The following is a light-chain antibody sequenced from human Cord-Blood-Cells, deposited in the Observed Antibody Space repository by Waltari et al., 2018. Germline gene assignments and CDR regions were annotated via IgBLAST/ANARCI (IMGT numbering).Light chain of an antibody. CDR3: SSYAGSNNLV. CDR2: EVS. J-gene: IGLJ3*02. V-gene: IGLV2-8*01. CDR1: SSDGGGYNY. Sequence: QSALTQPPSPSRSPGPSVTIPCPGTSSDGGGYNYVSWYQQHPGKAPKLMIYEVSKRPSGVPDRFSGSKSGNTASLTVSGLQAEDEADYYCSSYAGSNNLVFGGGTKLTVL.